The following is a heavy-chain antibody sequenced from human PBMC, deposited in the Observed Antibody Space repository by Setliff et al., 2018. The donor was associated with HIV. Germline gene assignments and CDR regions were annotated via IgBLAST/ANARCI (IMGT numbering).Heavy chain of an antibody. CDR3: ARGYYMDV. Sequence: SETMSLTCTVSGGSISTEYWSWIRQPPGKGLEWIGRLYSSGSTDYNPSLKSRVTMSVDTSKNQFSLKLSSVTAADTAVYYCARGYYMDVWGKGTTVTVSS. V-gene: IGHV4-4*07. J-gene: IGHJ6*03. CDR2: LYSSGST. CDR1: GGSISTEY.